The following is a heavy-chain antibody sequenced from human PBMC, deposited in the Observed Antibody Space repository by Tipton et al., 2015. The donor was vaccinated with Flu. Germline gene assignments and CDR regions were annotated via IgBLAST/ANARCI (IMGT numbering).Heavy chain of an antibody. Sequence: SLRLSCAASGFTFSRYWMHWVRQAPGKGLMWISRINGDGNDTSYADSVKGRFTISRDNARSTLYLQMDSLRAEDTAMYYCAYSTADYWGPGTLVTVSS. D-gene: IGHD1-1*01. CDR1: GFTFSRYW. J-gene: IGHJ4*02. CDR2: INGDGNDT. CDR3: AYSTADY. V-gene: IGHV3-74*01.